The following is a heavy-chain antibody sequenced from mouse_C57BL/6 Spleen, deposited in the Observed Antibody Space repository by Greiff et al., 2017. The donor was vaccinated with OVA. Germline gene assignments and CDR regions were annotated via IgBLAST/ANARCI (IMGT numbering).Heavy chain of an antibody. D-gene: IGHD2-1*01. Sequence: VQLQQPGAELVKPGASVKMSCNASGYTFTSYWITWVKQRPGQGLEWIGDIYPGSGSTNYNEKFKSKATLTVDTSSSTAYMQLSSLTSEDSAVYYCARSRDGTHYYAMDYWGQGTSVTVSS. CDR3: ARSRDGTHYYAMDY. J-gene: IGHJ4*01. V-gene: IGHV1-55*01. CDR2: IYPGSGST. CDR1: GYTFTSYW.